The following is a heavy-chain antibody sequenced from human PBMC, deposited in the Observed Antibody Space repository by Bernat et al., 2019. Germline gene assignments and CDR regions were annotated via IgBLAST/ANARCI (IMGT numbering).Heavy chain of an antibody. D-gene: IGHD4-23*01. Sequence: EVQLVESGGGLVQPGGSLRLSCTASGFSVSTNHVSWDRQAPGKGLECVSVIYGGGRTYYADSVKDRFTISRDSSKNTVSLLINSLRAEDTAMYFCTGYGGNSVWGQGTLVTVSS. CDR1: GFSVSTNH. CDR3: TGYGGNSV. V-gene: IGHV3-66*01. J-gene: IGHJ4*02. CDR2: IYGGGRT.